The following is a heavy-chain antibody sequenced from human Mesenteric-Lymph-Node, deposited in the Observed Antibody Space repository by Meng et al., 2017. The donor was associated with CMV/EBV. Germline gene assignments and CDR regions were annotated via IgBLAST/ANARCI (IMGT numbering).Heavy chain of an antibody. J-gene: IGHJ6*02. CDR2: IKSKTDGGTT. V-gene: IGHV3-15*01. Sequence: GESLKISCAASGFTFSNAWMSWVRQAPGKGLEWVGRIKSKTDGGTTDYAAPVKGRFTISRDDSKNTLYLQMNSLKTEDTAVYYCTTVYSSPVMYYYYGMDVWGQGTTVTVSS. CDR3: TTVYSSPVMYYYYGMDV. CDR1: GFTFSNAW. D-gene: IGHD6-13*01.